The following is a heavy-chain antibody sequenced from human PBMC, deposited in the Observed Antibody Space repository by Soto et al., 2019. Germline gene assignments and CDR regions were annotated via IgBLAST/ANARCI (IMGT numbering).Heavy chain of an antibody. Sequence: QVQLVQSGAEVKKPGSSVKVSCEASGGTFSSYAISWVRQAPGQGLEWMGGIIPIFGTANYAQKFQGRVTITADESTSTAYMELSSLRSEDTAVYYCATGRYSGSYSGFDYWGQGTLVTVSS. CDR3: ATGRYSGSYSGFDY. V-gene: IGHV1-69*01. CDR2: IIPIFGTA. D-gene: IGHD1-26*01. J-gene: IGHJ4*02. CDR1: GGTFSSYA.